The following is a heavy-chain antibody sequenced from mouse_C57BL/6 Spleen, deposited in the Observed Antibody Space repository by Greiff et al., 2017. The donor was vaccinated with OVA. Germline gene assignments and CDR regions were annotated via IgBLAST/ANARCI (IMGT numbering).Heavy chain of an antibody. V-gene: IGHV5-16*01. CDR2: INYDGSST. CDR1: GFTFSDYY. D-gene: IGHD1-1*01. J-gene: IGHJ2*01. CDR3: ARVPYGSSFDY. Sequence: DVHLVESEGGLVQPGSSMKLSCTASGFTFSDYYMAWVRQVPEKGLEWVANINYDGSSTYYLDSLKSRFIISRDNAKNILYLQMSSLKSEDTATYYCARVPYGSSFDYWGQGTTLTVSS.